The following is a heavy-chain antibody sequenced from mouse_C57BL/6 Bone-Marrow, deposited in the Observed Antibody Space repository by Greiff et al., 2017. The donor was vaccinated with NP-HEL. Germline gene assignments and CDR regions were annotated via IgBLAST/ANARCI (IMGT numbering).Heavy chain of an antibody. V-gene: IGHV5-16*01. D-gene: IGHD5-1*01. CDR2: INYDGSST. Sequence: EVKLMESEGGLVQPGSSMKLSCTTSGFTFSDYYMAWVRQVPEKGLDWVANINYDGSSTYYLDSLKSRFSISRANAKNILYLQMSSLKSEDTATYYSARDGGVRRHTSAMDYWGQGTSVTVSS. J-gene: IGHJ4*01. CDR3: ARDGGVRRHTSAMDY. CDR1: GFTFSDYY.